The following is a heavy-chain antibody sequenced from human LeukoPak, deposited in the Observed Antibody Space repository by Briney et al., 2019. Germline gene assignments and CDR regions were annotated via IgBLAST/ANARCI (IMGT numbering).Heavy chain of an antibody. CDR2: IGIRGDT. D-gene: IGHD6-19*01. Sequence: GGSLRLSCAASGFTFIDYDMHWVRQVIGKGLEWVSAIGIRGDTHYSGSVKGRFTISRENAESSLFLQMNSLRAEDTAVYYCARGGIQVSGIDEFDYWGQGTLVAVSS. V-gene: IGHV3-13*01. J-gene: IGHJ4*02. CDR1: GFTFIDYD. CDR3: ARGGIQVSGIDEFDY.